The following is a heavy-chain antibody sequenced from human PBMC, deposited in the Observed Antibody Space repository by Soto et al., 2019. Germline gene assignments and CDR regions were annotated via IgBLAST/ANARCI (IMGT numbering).Heavy chain of an antibody. J-gene: IGHJ5*01. V-gene: IGHV3-21*01. CDR2: ISSGSSYI. D-gene: IGHD3-10*01. CDR1: GFTFSTYT. CDR3: ARDILSGGAYPDS. Sequence: GGSLRLSCAASGFTFSTYTMNWVRQAPGKGLEWISSISSGSSYIYYAGSVKGRFTISRDNAKNSLFLQMNGLRADDTAVYYCARDILSGGAYPDSWGQGTKVTVSS.